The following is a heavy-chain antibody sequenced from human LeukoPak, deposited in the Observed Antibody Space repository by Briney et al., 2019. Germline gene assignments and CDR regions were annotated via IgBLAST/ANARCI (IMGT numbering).Heavy chain of an antibody. CDR3: AKGYREAIRYYFDY. D-gene: IGHD3-10*01. J-gene: IGHJ4*02. CDR1: GFTFDDYA. CDR2: ISWNSGNI. V-gene: IGHV3-9*01. Sequence: GGSLRLSCAASGFTFDDYAMHWVRQAPGKGLEWVSGISWNSGNIGYADSVKGRFIISRDNAKNSLYLQMNSLRAEDTALYYCAKGYREAIRYYFDYWGQGTLVTVSS.